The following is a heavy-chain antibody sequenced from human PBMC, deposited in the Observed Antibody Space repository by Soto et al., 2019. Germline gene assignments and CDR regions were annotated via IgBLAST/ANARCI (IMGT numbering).Heavy chain of an antibody. J-gene: IGHJ6*02. CDR2: ISGSGGST. V-gene: IGHV3-23*01. CDR3: AKDAYGSGALNDYYGMDV. Sequence: EVQLLESGGGLVQPGGSLRLSCVASGFTFSSYAMSWVRQAPGKGLEWVSAISGSGGSTYYADSVKGRFTISRDNSKNTLYLQMNSLRAEDTAVYYCAKDAYGSGALNDYYGMDVWGQGTTVTVSS. CDR1: GFTFSSYA. D-gene: IGHD3-10*01.